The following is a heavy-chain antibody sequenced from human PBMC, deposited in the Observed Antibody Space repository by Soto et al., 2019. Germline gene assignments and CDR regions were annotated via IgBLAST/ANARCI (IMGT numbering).Heavy chain of an antibody. CDR2: ISYDGSNK. CDR3: AKDSRGYSGYDYDYYYYGMDV. CDR1: GFTFSSYG. J-gene: IGHJ6*02. V-gene: IGHV3-30*18. Sequence: QVQLVESGGGVVQPGRSLRLSCAASGFTFSSYGMHWVRQAPGKGLEWVAVISYDGSNKYYADSVKGRFTISRDNSKNTLYLQMNSLRAEDTAVYYCAKDSRGYSGYDYDYYYYGMDVWGQGTTVTVSS. D-gene: IGHD5-12*01.